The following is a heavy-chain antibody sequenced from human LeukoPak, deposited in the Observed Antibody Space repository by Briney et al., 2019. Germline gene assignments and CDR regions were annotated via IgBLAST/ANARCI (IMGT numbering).Heavy chain of an antibody. J-gene: IGHJ3*02. CDR2: IWYDGSNK. Sequence: GGSLRLSCAASGFTFSSYGMHWVRQAPGKGLEWVAVIWYDGSNKYYADSVKGRFTISRDNSKNTLYLQMNSLRAEDTAVYYCARDWACGSGCPWGAFDIWGQGTMVTVSS. CDR1: GFTFSSYG. D-gene: IGHD6-19*01. V-gene: IGHV3-33*01. CDR3: ARDWACGSGCPWGAFDI.